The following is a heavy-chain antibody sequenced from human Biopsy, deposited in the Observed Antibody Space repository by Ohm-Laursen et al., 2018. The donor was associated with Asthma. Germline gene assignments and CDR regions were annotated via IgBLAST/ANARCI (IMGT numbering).Heavy chain of an antibody. V-gene: IGHV4-39*01. CDR2: IYYSGTT. D-gene: IGHD6-13*01. J-gene: IGHJ6*02. CDR1: SGSGGHMRSGNYY. Sequence: SEILSLTCSLSSGSGGHMRSGNYYWGWIRQPPGKGLEWIGSIYYSGTTYYNPSLGSRVTVSADTSKNQFSLKLTSVTAADTAVYYCVRGSSSWHHGPFHYYYGLDVWGQGTTATVSS. CDR3: VRGSSSWHHGPFHYYYGLDV.